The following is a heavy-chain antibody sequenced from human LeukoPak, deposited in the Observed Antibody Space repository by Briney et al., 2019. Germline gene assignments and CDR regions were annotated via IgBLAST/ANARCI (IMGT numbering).Heavy chain of an antibody. CDR1: GFTFSSYA. D-gene: IGHD4-11*01. Sequence: PGGSLRLSCAASGFTFSSYAMHWVRQAPGKGLEWVTIISYDGSKKYYADYVKGRFTISRDNSKNTLYLQMNSLRAEDTAVYYCARGTPTTRDFDSWGQGTLVTVSS. CDR3: ARGTPTTRDFDS. CDR2: ISYDGSKK. V-gene: IGHV3-30*04. J-gene: IGHJ4*02.